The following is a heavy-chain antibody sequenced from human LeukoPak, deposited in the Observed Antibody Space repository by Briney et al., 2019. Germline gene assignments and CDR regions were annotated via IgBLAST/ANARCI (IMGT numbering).Heavy chain of an antibody. CDR2: IYTSGST. J-gene: IGHJ4*02. D-gene: IGHD6-13*01. V-gene: IGHV4-61*02. CDR1: GDSVSSNSHY. Sequence: SQTLSLTCTVSGDSVSSNSHYWNWIRQPAGKGLEWIGRIYTSGSTNYNPSLESRVTISVDTSKNQFSLKLTSVTAADTAVYYCAREGIAAADFDYWGQGNLVTVSS. CDR3: AREGIAAADFDY.